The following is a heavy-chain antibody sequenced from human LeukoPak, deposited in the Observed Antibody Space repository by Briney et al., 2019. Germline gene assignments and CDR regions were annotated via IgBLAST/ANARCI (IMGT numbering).Heavy chain of an antibody. CDR3: ARGNDYGDYYFDY. J-gene: IGHJ4*02. V-gene: IGHV3-66*01. CDR2: IYSGGST. D-gene: IGHD4-17*01. CDR1: GFTFSSYE. Sequence: QPGGSLRLSCAASGFTFSSYEMSWVRQAPGKGLEWVSVIYSGGSTYYADSVKGRFTISRDDSKNTLYLQMNSLRAEDKAVYYCARGNDYGDYYFDYWGQGTLVTVSS.